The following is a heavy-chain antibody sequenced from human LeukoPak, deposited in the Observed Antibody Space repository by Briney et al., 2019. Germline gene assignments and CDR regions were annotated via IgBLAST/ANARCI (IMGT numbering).Heavy chain of an antibody. Sequence: ASVKVSCKASGYTFISSAMHWVRQAPGQGLEWMGWINVANGNTKYSQKFQGRVTITRDTSANTAYMDLSSLRSEDTAVYFCARVPPEGIFADAFDIWGQGTMVTVSS. J-gene: IGHJ3*02. D-gene: IGHD1-14*01. CDR1: GYTFISSA. CDR2: INVANGNT. V-gene: IGHV1-3*01. CDR3: ARVPPEGIFADAFDI.